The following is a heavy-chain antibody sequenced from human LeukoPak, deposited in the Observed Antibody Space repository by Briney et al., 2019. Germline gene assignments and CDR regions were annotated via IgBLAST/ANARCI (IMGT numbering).Heavy chain of an antibody. CDR3: ARGVDVEMVDY. Sequence: SETLSLTCTVSGGSISSYYWSWIRQPPGKGLEWIGEINHSGSTNYNPSLKSRVTISVDTSKNQFSLKLSSVTAADTAVYYCARGVDVEMVDYWGQGTLVTVSS. V-gene: IGHV4-34*01. D-gene: IGHD5-24*01. CDR1: GGSISSYY. CDR2: INHSGST. J-gene: IGHJ4*02.